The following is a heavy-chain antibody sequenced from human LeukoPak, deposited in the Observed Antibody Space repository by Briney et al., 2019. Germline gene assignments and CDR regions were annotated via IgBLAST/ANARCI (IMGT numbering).Heavy chain of an antibody. D-gene: IGHD3-22*01. CDR2: INSDGSST. Sequence: GGSLRLSCAASGFTFSSYWMHWVRQAPGKGLVWVSRINSDGSSTSYADSVKGRFTISRENAKNTLYLQMNRLRAADTAVYYCARGYYDSSGYSTDYWGQGTLVTVSS. CDR3: ARGYYDSSGYSTDY. CDR1: GFTFSSYW. V-gene: IGHV3-74*01. J-gene: IGHJ4*02.